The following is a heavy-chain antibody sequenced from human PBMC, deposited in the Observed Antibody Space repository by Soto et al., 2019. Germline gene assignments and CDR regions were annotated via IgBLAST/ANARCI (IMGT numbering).Heavy chain of an antibody. CDR2: INHSGST. V-gene: IGHV4-34*01. CDR1: GGSFSGYY. J-gene: IGHJ4*02. Sequence: SETLSLTCAVYGGSFSGYYWSWIRQPPGKGLEWIGEINHSGSTNYNPSLKSRVTISVDTSKNQFSLKLSSVTAADTAVYYCASGDTVTPYYFDYWGQGTLVTVSS. D-gene: IGHD4-17*01. CDR3: ASGDTVTPYYFDY.